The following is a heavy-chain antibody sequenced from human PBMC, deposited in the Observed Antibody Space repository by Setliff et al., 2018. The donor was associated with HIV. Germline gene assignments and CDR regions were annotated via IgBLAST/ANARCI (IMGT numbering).Heavy chain of an antibody. CDR1: DDPISSYY. Sequence: PSETLSLTCYVTDDPISSYYWSWVRQPAGKGLEWIGRLYVSGDTNYNPSLKSRVTMSLDTSKNQFSLRLNSVTAADTAVYHCARHGKDKGSGSYYRPPNYYYYYMDVWGKGTTVTVSS. V-gene: IGHV4-4*07. J-gene: IGHJ6*03. D-gene: IGHD3-10*01. CDR3: ARHGKDKGSGSYYRPPNYYYYYMDV. CDR2: LYVSGDT.